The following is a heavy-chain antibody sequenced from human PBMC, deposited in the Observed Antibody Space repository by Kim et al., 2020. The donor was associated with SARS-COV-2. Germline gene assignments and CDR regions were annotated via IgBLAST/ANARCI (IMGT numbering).Heavy chain of an antibody. Sequence: GGSLRLSCAASGFTFSSYAMSWVRQAPGKGLEWVSAISGSGGSTYYADSVKGRFTISRDNSKNTLYLQMNSLRAEDTAVYYCAKVNPTYYYDSSGYAEIDYWGQGTLVTVSS. CDR3: AKVNPTYYYDSSGYAEIDY. V-gene: IGHV3-23*01. J-gene: IGHJ4*02. CDR2: ISGSGGST. CDR1: GFTFSSYA. D-gene: IGHD3-22*01.